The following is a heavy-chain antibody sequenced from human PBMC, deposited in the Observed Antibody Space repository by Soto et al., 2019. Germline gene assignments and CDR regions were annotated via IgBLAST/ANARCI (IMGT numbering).Heavy chain of an antibody. V-gene: IGHV1-69*12. D-gene: IGHD5-18*01. CDR1: GGTFSSYA. J-gene: IGHJ4*02. Sequence: QVQLVQSGAEVKKPGSSVKVSCKASGGTFSSYAISWVRQAPGQGLEWMGGIIPIFGTANYAQKFQGRVTITADESTSTAYMELSGLRSEDTAVYYCARDECCPGGYSYGLDYWGQGTLVTVSS. CDR2: IIPIFGTA. CDR3: ARDECCPGGYSYGLDY.